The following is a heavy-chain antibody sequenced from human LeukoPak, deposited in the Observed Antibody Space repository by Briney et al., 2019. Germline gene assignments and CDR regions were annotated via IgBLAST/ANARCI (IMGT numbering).Heavy chain of an antibody. D-gene: IGHD3-9*01. CDR2: ISGSGGST. CDR3: AKRFDRYYDILTGYPILGENFDY. Sequence: GSLRLSCAASGFTFSSYAMSWVRQAPGKGLEWVSAISGSGGSTYYADSVKGRFTISRDNSKNTLYLQMNSLRAEDTAVYYCAKRFDRYYDILTGYPILGENFDYWGQGTLVTVSS. J-gene: IGHJ4*02. V-gene: IGHV3-23*01. CDR1: GFTFSSYA.